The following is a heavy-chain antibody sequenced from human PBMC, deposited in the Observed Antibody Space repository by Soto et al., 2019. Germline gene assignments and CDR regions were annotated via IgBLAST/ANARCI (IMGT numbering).Heavy chain of an antibody. V-gene: IGHV4-59*01. CDR2: IHYSGTT. Sequence: QVQLQESGPGLAKPSETVSLTCTVSGGSIRSYYWSWIRQPPGQGLEWIGHIHYSGTTYYKPSLESRVTISVDTSKNQFSLSVTSVSAADTAVYYCTRSGTYPVSIDFWGQGTLVTVSS. D-gene: IGHD3-10*01. J-gene: IGHJ4*02. CDR3: TRSGTYPVSIDF. CDR1: GGSIRSYY.